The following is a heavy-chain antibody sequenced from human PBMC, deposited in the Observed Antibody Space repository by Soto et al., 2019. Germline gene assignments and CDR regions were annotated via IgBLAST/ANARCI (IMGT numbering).Heavy chain of an antibody. CDR3: ARQHVGDFWSGPRPYYFDY. V-gene: IGHV5-51*01. D-gene: IGHD3-3*01. Sequence: GESLKISCKGSGYSFTSYWIGWVRQMPGKGLEWMGIIYPGDSDTRYSPSFQGQVTISADKSISTAYLQWSSLKASDTAMYYCARQHVGDFWSGPRPYYFDYWGPGTLVTVYS. CDR1: GYSFTSYW. CDR2: IYPGDSDT. J-gene: IGHJ4*02.